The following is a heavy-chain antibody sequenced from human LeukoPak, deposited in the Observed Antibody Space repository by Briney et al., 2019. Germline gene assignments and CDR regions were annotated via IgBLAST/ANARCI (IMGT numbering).Heavy chain of an antibody. CDR1: GFTFSSYA. Sequence: PGGSLRLSCAASGFTFSSYAMHWVRQAPGKGLEWVAVISYDGSNKDYADSVKGRFTISRDDSKNTLFLQMNSLRIDDTAVYYCARLKAVAGPHYYFDYWGQGTLVTVSS. CDR3: ARLKAVAGPHYYFDY. D-gene: IGHD6-19*01. V-gene: IGHV3-30*04. CDR2: ISYDGSNK. J-gene: IGHJ4*02.